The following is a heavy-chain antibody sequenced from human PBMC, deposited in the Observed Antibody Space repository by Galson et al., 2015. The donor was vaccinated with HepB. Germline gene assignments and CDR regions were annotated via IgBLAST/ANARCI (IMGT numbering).Heavy chain of an antibody. D-gene: IGHD6-13*01. CDR2: ITPIFGTA. V-gene: IGHV1-69*13. Sequence: SVKVSCKASGGTFSTHAISWVRQAPGQGLEWMGGITPIFGTANYAQKFQGRVTITADESTSTAYMELSSLRSEDTAVYYCAREGIAAATNPIDYWSQGTLVTVSS. CDR1: GGTFSTHA. CDR3: AREGIAAATNPIDY. J-gene: IGHJ4*02.